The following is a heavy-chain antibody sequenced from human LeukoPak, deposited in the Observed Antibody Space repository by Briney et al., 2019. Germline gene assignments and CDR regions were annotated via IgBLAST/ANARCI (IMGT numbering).Heavy chain of an antibody. CDR3: ARVGGYYYGSGSHDYYFEY. CDR2: ISADNDNT. V-gene: IGHV1-18*01. D-gene: IGHD3-10*01. J-gene: IGHJ4*02. Sequence: ASVKVSCKASGYTFTDYAITWVRPAPGQGLEWVGWISADNDNTYYAQKFQGRVTVSTDTSTSTAYMELRTLRSDDTAVYYCARVGGYYYGSGSHDYYFEYWGQGTLVTVSS. CDR1: GYTFTDYA.